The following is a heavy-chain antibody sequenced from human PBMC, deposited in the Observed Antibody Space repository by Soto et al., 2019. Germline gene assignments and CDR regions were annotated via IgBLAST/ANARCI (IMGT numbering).Heavy chain of an antibody. CDR3: AKALRWYSSGWEAYYYGMDV. CDR2: ISGSGGST. Sequence: EVQLLESGGGLVQPGGSLRLSCAASGFTFSSYAMSWVRQAPGKGLEWVSAISGSGGSTYYADSVKGRFIISRDNSKNTLYLQMNSLRAEDTAVYYCAKALRWYSSGWEAYYYGMDVWGQGTTVTVSS. D-gene: IGHD6-19*01. V-gene: IGHV3-23*01. J-gene: IGHJ6*02. CDR1: GFTFSSYA.